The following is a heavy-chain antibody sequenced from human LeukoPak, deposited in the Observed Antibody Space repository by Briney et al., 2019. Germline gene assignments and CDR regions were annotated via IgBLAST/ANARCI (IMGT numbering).Heavy chain of an antibody. CDR1: GFTFGTYW. CDR2: IKGDGSER. Sequence: GRSLRLSCVPSGFTFGTYWMSWVRHAAEKGLGWVANIKGDGSERSYGDSVKGRFTISRDNAKNSLYLQMNSLRAEDTAVYYCARDWPLVLDYWGQGALVTVSS. J-gene: IGHJ4*02. V-gene: IGHV3-7*03. CDR3: ARDWPLVLDY.